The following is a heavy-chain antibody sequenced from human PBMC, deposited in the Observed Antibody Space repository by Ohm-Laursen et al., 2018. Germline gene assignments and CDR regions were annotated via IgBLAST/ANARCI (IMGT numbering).Heavy chain of an antibody. CDR3: ARDQVGVGGTHDY. Sequence: SLRLSCTASGFTFSNYWMLWVRQPPGKGLEWVSRITNDGSTTTYADSVKGRFTISRDNAKNTLYLQMNSLRAEDTALYYCARDQVGVGGTHDYWGQGTLVTVSS. CDR2: ITNDGSTT. J-gene: IGHJ4*02. V-gene: IGHV3-74*03. CDR1: GFTFSNYW. D-gene: IGHD1-26*01.